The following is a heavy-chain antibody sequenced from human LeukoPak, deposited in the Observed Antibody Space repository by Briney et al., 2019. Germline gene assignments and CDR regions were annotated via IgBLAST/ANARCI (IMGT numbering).Heavy chain of an antibody. CDR3: ARDPNYYDSSGYYRSDAFDI. CDR2: INHSGST. D-gene: IGHD3-22*01. CDR1: GGSINSYY. J-gene: IGHJ3*02. V-gene: IGHV4-34*01. Sequence: SETLSLTCTVSGGSINSYYWSWIRQPPGKGLEWIGEINHSGSTNYNPSLKSRVTISVDTSKNQFSLKLSSVTAADTAVYYCARDPNYYDSSGYYRSDAFDIWGQGTMVTVSS.